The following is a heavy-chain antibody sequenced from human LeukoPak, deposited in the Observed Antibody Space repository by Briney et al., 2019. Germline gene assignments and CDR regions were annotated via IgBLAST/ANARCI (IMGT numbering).Heavy chain of an antibody. CDR3: ANRGLGGMVCDLYYYYGMDV. D-gene: IGHD2-15*01. CDR2: IIPIFGIA. V-gene: IGHV1-69*04. J-gene: IGHJ6*02. CDR1: GGTFSSYA. Sequence: SVKVSCKASGGTFSSYAISWVRQAPGQGLEWMGRIIPIFGIANYAQKFQGRVTITADKSTSTAYMELSSLRSEDTAVYYCANRGLGGMVCDLYYYYGMDVWGQGTTVTVSS.